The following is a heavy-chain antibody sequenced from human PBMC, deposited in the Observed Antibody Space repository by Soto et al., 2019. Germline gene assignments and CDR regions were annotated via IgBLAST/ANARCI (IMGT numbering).Heavy chain of an antibody. V-gene: IGHV1-18*01. J-gene: IGHJ6*02. Sequence: QVQLVQSGAEVKKPGASVKVSCKASGYTFTSYGISWVRQAPGQGLEWMGWISAYNGNTNYAQKLQGRVTMTTDTATSTADMELRSLSSDATAVDYCGRDRGGQDGMDVWGQGPTGTVSS. CDR2: ISAYNGNT. CDR3: GRDRGGQDGMDV. D-gene: IGHD3-16*01. CDR1: GYTFTSYG.